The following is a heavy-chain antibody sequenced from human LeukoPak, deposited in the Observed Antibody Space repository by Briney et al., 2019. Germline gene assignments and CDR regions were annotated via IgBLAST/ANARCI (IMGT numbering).Heavy chain of an antibody. CDR3: ARTVTYKGFFDP. V-gene: IGHV5-51*01. Sequence: GASLKISCKGSGYSFTNSWIGWVRRMPGEGLEWMGIVYPGDSDTRYSPSFLGQVTISADKSINIAYLQWSSLKASDTAIYYCARTVTYKGFFDPWGQGTLVTVSS. CDR2: VYPGDSDT. J-gene: IGHJ5*02. D-gene: IGHD4-17*01. CDR1: GYSFTNSW.